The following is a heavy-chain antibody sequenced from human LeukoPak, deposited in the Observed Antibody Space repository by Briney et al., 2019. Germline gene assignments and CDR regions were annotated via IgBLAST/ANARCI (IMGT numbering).Heavy chain of an antibody. CDR2: IYSGGTP. CDR1: GFTVSSHY. V-gene: IGHV3-53*01. J-gene: IGHJ3*02. Sequence: GGSLRLSCAASGFTVSSHYMSWVRQAPGKGLEWVSIIYSGGTPHYADSVKGRFTISRDNSKNTLYLQMNSLRGEDTALYYCAREVGDAFDIWGQGTMVTVSS. D-gene: IGHD3-10*01. CDR3: AREVGDAFDI.